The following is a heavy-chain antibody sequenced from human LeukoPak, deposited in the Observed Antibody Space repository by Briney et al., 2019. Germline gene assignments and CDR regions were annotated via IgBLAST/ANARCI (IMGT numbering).Heavy chain of an antibody. CDR1: GGSISSYY. Sequence: SETLSLTCTVSGGSISSYYWSWIRKPPGKGLEWVGYIYYCGSTNYNPALKSPVTISVDTSNNQCSLKLSSVTAADTAVYYCARDRRLGYWGQGTLGTVSS. J-gene: IGHJ4*02. CDR2: IYYCGST. CDR3: ARDRRLGY. V-gene: IGHV4-59*01.